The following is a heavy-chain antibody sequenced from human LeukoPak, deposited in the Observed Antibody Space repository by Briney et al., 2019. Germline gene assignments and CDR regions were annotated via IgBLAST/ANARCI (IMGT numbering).Heavy chain of an antibody. CDR1: GYTFTSYG. CDR2: ISAYNGNT. D-gene: IGHD5-18*01. J-gene: IGHJ4*02. V-gene: IGHV1-18*01. Sequence: ASVKVSCKASGYTFTSYGISWVRQAPGQGLEWMGWISAYNGNTNYAQKLQGRVTMTTDTSTSTAYMELSSLRSEDTAVYYCATVLPGYSYGFDYWGQGTLVTVSS. CDR3: ATVLPGYSYGFDY.